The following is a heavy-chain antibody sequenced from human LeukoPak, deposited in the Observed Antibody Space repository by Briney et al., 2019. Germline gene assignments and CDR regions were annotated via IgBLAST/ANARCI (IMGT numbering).Heavy chain of an antibody. D-gene: IGHD1-14*01. CDR2: INPNSGNT. J-gene: IGHJ4*02. CDR3: ARGPPEHPQGY. V-gene: IGHV1-8*01. CDR1: GYTFTSYD. Sequence: ASVRVSCKASGYTFTSYDINWVRQATGQGREWMGWINPNSGNTGYAQKFQGRVTMTRDTSISTAYMELSSLRSEDTAVYYCARGPPEHPQGYWGQGTLVTVSS.